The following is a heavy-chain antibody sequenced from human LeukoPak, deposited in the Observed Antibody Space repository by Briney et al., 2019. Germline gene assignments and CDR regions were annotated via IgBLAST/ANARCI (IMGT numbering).Heavy chain of an antibody. CDR2: INHSGST. D-gene: IGHD4-17*01. J-gene: IGHJ4*02. V-gene: IGHV4-34*01. CDR3: ANDYGDYNLGY. Sequence: SETLSLTCAVYGGSFSGYYWSWIRQPPGKGLEWIGEINHSGSTNYNPSLKSRVTISVDTSKNQFSPKLSSVTAADTAVYYCANDYGDYNLGYWGQGTLVTVSS. CDR1: GGSFSGYY.